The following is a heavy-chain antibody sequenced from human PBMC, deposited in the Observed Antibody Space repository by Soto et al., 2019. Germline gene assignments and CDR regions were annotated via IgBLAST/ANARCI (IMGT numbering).Heavy chain of an antibody. CDR1: GGSISPYY. V-gene: IGHV4-4*07. Sequence: QVQLQESGPGLVKPSETLSLTCTVSGGSISPYYWSWIRQPAGKGLEWIGRVHTTEGTKYNPSLKSRIPMSVDTSNNQFSLNLNSLTAADTAVYYCARALSAAAGLYFDYWGQGTLVTVSS. D-gene: IGHD6-13*01. CDR2: VHTTEGT. J-gene: IGHJ4*02. CDR3: ARALSAAAGLYFDY.